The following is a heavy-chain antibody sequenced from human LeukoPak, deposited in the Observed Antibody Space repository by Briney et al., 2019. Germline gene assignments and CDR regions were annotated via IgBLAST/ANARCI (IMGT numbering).Heavy chain of an antibody. D-gene: IGHD4-23*01. Sequence: GGSLRLSCAASGYTFTGYYMHWVRQAPGQGLEWMGWINPNSGGTNYAQKFQGRVTMTRDTSISTAYMELSRLRSDDAAVYYCARSYNYGGNNWFDPWGQGTLVTVSS. CDR3: ARSYNYGGNNWFDP. J-gene: IGHJ5*02. CDR2: INPNSGGT. V-gene: IGHV1-2*02. CDR1: GYTFTGYY.